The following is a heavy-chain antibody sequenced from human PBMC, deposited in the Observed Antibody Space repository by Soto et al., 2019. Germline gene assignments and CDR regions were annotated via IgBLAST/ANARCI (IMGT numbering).Heavy chain of an antibody. Sequence: HVELVQSGADVKKPGASVTISCKASGYTFTDYALHWVRQAPGQRLEWMGWMNAGVGNTLYSQKFQGRITITRDPSARTAYMELNSLKAEDTAIYYCARDTGYTFGSLNYWGPGTLVTVSS. J-gene: IGHJ4*02. CDR1: GYTFTDYA. CDR3: ARDTGYTFGSLNY. V-gene: IGHV1-3*01. CDR2: MNAGVGNT. D-gene: IGHD5-18*01.